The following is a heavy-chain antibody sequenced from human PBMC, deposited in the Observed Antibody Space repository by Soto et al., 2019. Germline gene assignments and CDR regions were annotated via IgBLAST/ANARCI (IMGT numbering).Heavy chain of an antibody. CDR2: ISYDGSNK. D-gene: IGHD6-13*01. V-gene: IGHV3-30-3*01. J-gene: IGHJ4*02. Sequence: QVQLVESGGGVVQPGRSLRLSCAASGFTFSSYAMHWVRQAPGKGLEWVAVISYDGSNKYYADSVKSRFTISRDNSKNTLYLQMNSLRAEDTAVYYCARDGIAAADLWGQGTLVTVSS. CDR3: ARDGIAAADL. CDR1: GFTFSSYA.